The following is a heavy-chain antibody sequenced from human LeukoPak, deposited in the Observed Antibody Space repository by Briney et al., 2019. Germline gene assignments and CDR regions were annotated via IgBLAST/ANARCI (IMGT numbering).Heavy chain of an antibody. Sequence: GGSLRLSCAASGFTFSSYAMSRVRQAPGKGLEWVSAISGSGGSTYYADSVKGRFTISRDNSKNTLYLQMNSLRAGDTAVYYCAKGRQSGGSCYCAHVLDYWGQGTLVTVSS. J-gene: IGHJ4*02. CDR2: ISGSGGST. CDR1: GFTFSSYA. V-gene: IGHV3-23*01. CDR3: AKGRQSGGSCYCAHVLDY. D-gene: IGHD2-15*01.